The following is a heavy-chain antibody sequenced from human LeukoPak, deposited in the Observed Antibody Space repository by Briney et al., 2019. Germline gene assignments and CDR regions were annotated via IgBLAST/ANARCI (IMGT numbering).Heavy chain of an antibody. V-gene: IGHV4-59*11. J-gene: IGHJ4*02. CDR1: GGSINSHY. CDR2: IYYSGST. Sequence: SETLSLTCTVAGGSINSHYWSWLRQPPGKGLEWIGNIYYSGSTNYTPSLKSRVTISVDRSMNQFSLILSSVTAADTAVYYCARESSSSSAIGYWGQGTLVTVSS. CDR3: ARESSSSSAIGY. D-gene: IGHD6-6*01.